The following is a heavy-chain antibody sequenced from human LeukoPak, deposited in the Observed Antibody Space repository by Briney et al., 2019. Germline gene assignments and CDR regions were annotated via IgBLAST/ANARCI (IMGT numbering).Heavy chain of an antibody. CDR3: ARAPYPDHSNYFDY. Sequence: SETLSLTCTVSGGSISSYYWSWIRQPPGKGLEGIGYIYYSGSTNYNPSLKSRVTISVDTSKNQFSLKLSSVTAADTAVYYCARAPYPDHSNYFDYWGQGTLVTVSS. CDR1: GGSISSYY. CDR2: IYYSGST. V-gene: IGHV4-59*08. D-gene: IGHD4-11*01. J-gene: IGHJ4*02.